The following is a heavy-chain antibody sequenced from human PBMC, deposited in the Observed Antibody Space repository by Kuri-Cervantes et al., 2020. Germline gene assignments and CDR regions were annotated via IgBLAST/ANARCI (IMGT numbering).Heavy chain of an antibody. D-gene: IGHD3-22*01. J-gene: IGHJ4*02. V-gene: IGHV4-59*08. CDR3: SRRDSSGYYGHDR. CDR2: IYDRGSI. Sequence: GSQRLSCTVSGGSISSYYWNWIRQPPGRGLEWIGYIYDRGSINYNPSLKSRVTISVDTSKNQFSLKLRSVTAADTAVYYCSRRDSSGYYGHDRWGPGTLVTVSS. CDR1: GGSISSYY.